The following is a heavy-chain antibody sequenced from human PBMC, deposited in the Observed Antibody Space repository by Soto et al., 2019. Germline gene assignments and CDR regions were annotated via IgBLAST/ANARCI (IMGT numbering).Heavy chain of an antibody. CDR2: INAGNGNT. Sequence: QVQLVQSGAEEKKPGASVKVSCKASGYTFTSYAMHWVRQAPGQRLEWMGWINAGNGNTKCSQKFQDRVTITRDTSASTAYMEVSSLRSEDTAVYYCARGESVVGDYWGQGTLVTVSS. V-gene: IGHV1-3*05. D-gene: IGHD2-15*01. J-gene: IGHJ4*02. CDR1: GYTFTSYA. CDR3: ARGESVVGDY.